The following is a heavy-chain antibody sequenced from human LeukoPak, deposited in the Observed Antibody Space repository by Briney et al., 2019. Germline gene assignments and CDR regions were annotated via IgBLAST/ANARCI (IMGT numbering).Heavy chain of an antibody. CDR3: ARVTGYMIEDYFDY. CDR2: IYTSGST. CDR1: GGSISSGSYY. J-gene: IGHJ4*02. V-gene: IGHV4-61*02. Sequence: PSETLSLTCTVSGGSISSGSYYWSWIRQPAGKGLEWIGRIYTSGSTNYNPSLKSRVTISVDTSKNQFSPKLSSVTAADTAVYYCARVTGYMIEDYFDYWGQGTLVTVSS. D-gene: IGHD3-22*01.